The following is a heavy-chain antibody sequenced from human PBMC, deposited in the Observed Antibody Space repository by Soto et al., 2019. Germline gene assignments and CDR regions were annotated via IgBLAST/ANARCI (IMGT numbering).Heavy chain of an antibody. Sequence: QVQLVQSGGEVKKPGASVKVSCKASGYTFTKRAISWVRQAPGQGLEWVGWISAYDGKIISGAKLQGRLTMTTDASTTTAYLELRSLTSGDTAVYYCARGGSGRFYYYGLDVWGQGTTVTVSS. CDR3: ARGGSGRFYYYGLDV. V-gene: IGHV1-18*01. CDR1: GYTFTKRA. J-gene: IGHJ6*02. CDR2: ISAYDGKI. D-gene: IGHD3-10*01.